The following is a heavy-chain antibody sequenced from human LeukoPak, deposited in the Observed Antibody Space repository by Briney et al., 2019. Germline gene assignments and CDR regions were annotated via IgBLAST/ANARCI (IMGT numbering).Heavy chain of an antibody. CDR2: ISGPGDST. D-gene: IGHD3-9*01. V-gene: IGHV3-23*01. Sequence: GGSLRLSCAASGFSFSTYAMSWVRQTPGKGLEWVSAISGPGDSTYYGDSVRGRFTTSRDNSKNTLFLQMNSLRADDSAVYYCARVLSLRSLDWVLYADCWGQGTLVTVSS. J-gene: IGHJ4*02. CDR1: GFSFSTYA. CDR3: ARVLSLRSLDWVLYADC.